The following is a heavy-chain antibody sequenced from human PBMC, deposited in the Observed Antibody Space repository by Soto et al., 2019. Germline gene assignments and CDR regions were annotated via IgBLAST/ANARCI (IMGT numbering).Heavy chain of an antibody. CDR1: GFTFSSYA. V-gene: IGHV3-23*01. CDR3: AKDRGRAVAGNWFDP. J-gene: IGHJ5*02. Sequence: EVQLLESGGGLVQPGGSLSLSCAASGFTFSSYAMSWVRQAPGKGLEWVSAISGSGGSTYYADSVKGRFTISRDNAKNTLYLQMNSLRAEDTAVYYCAKDRGRAVAGNWFDPWCQGTLVTVSS. D-gene: IGHD6-19*01. CDR2: ISGSGGST.